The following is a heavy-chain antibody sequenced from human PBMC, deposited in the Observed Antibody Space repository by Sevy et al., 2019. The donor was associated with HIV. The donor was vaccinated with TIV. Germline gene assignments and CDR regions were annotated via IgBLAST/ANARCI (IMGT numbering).Heavy chain of an antibody. CDR3: VRGSTGTFGH. D-gene: IGHD3-9*01. Sequence: GGSLRLSCAASGFTLSIYWMHWVRQVPGKGLVWVSHINSDGKIKRYADSVEGRFTISRDNAEKTVYLQMNSLRADDTAVYYCVRGSTGTFGHWRQGTLVTVSS. CDR2: INSDGKIK. J-gene: IGHJ4*02. CDR1: GFTLSIYW. V-gene: IGHV3-74*01.